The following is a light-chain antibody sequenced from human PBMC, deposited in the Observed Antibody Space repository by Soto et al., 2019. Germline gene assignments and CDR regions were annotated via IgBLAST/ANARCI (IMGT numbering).Light chain of an antibody. V-gene: IGLV2-11*01. CDR2: DVT. CDR3: CSHAGRYIYV. J-gene: IGLJ1*01. CDR1: SSAVGGYNA. Sequence: QSVLHHPRSVSGSPGQAVTISCTGTSSAVGGYNAVSWYQQNPGKAPKLMIFDVTKRPSGVPDRFSGSKSCHTASLTIPGLQAEVEADYYCCSHAGRYIYVFGTRTKVSGL.